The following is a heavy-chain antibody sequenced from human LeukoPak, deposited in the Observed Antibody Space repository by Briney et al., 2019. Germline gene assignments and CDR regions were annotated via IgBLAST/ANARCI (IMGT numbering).Heavy chain of an antibody. J-gene: IGHJ4*01. CDR3: ARGRAIRELLWFGEFGFDTCFVY. CDR1: GYTFTGYY. D-gene: IGHD3-10*01. Sequence: ASVKVSCKASGYTFTGYYMHWVRQAPGQGLEWMGWINPNSGGTNYAQKFQGWVTMTRDTSISTAYMELSRLRSDDTAVYYCARGRAIRELLWFGEFGFDTCFVYWGHGTLVTVSS. CDR2: INPNSGGT. V-gene: IGHV1-2*04.